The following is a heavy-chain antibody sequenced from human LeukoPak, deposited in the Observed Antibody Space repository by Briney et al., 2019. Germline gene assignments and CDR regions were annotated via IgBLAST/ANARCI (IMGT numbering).Heavy chain of an antibody. CDR3: AALPYTTAWREY. D-gene: IGHD3-16*01. J-gene: IGHJ4*02. CDR1: GDSIDSYF. V-gene: IGHV4-59*13. Sequence: SETLSLTCTLSGDSIDSYFWTWIRQPRGKRPERIGYMYTSGPANYNPSLKGRVTISGDTSTNVFSLNVMSVTAADTAIYYCAALPYTTAWREYWGQGTLVTVSS. CDR2: MYTSGPA.